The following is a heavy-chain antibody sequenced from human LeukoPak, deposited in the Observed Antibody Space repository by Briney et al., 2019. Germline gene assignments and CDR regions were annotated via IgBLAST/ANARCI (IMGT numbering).Heavy chain of an antibody. CDR3: ARETYYYDSSGYMDYFDY. Sequence: GASVKVSCKASGYTFTGYYMHWVRQAPGQGLEWMGWINPNSGGTNDAQKFQGRVTMTRDTSISTAYMELSRLRSDDTAVYYCARETYYYDSSGYMDYFDYWGQGTLLTVSS. V-gene: IGHV1-2*02. D-gene: IGHD3-22*01. CDR2: INPNSGGT. J-gene: IGHJ4*02. CDR1: GYTFTGYY.